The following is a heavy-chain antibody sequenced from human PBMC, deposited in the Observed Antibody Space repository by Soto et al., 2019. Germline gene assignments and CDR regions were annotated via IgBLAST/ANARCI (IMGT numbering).Heavy chain of an antibody. J-gene: IGHJ6*04. V-gene: IGHV5-51*01. Sequence: RGESLKISCKGSGYSSSSYWIGWVRQMPGKGLEWMGIIHPGDSETNYNPSFQGQVTFSADKSTNTAYLQWSSLKASDTAMYYCARIDTGGYNYYYYGMDAWGEGTTVTVSS. CDR2: IHPGDSET. D-gene: IGHD2-8*02. CDR1: GYSSSSYW. CDR3: ARIDTGGYNYYYYGMDA.